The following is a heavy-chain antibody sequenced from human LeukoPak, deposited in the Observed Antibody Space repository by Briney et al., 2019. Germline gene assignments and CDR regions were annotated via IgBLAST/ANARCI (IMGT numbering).Heavy chain of an antibody. J-gene: IGHJ4*02. D-gene: IGHD3-22*01. CDR2: VSTSGGST. CDR1: RLIVSSNY. V-gene: IGHV3-23*01. Sequence: GGSLRLSCAASRLIVSSNYMAWVRQAPGKGLEWVTGVSTSGGSTYYADSVKGRFTISRDNSKNTLHLQMNSLRAEDTAIYYCAKQAYDSPRTDFDYWGQGTLVTVSS. CDR3: AKQAYDSPRTDFDY.